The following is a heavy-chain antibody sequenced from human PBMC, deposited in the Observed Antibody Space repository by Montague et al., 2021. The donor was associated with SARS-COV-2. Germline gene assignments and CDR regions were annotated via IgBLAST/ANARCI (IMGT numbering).Heavy chain of an antibody. V-gene: IGHV3-30*04. CDR1: GFTFSSYA. CDR3: AEGMATISAPLDY. D-gene: IGHD5-24*01. Sequence: SLRLSCAASGFTFSSYAMHWVRQAPGKGLEWVAVLSYDGSNKYYADSVKGRFTISRGNSKNTLYLQMNSLRAEDTAVYYCAEGMATISAPLDYWGQGTLVTVSS. J-gene: IGHJ4*02. CDR2: LSYDGSNK.